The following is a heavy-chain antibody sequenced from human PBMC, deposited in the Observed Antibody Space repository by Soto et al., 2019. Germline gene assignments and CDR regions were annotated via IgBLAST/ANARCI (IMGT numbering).Heavy chain of an antibody. V-gene: IGHV1-3*01. CDR3: ARTSDGAVAFQH. Sequence: ASVKVSCKASGYTFTSYAMHWVRQAPGQRLEWMGWINAGNGNTKYSQKFQGRVTITRDTSASTAYMELSSLRSEDTAVYYCARTSDGAVAFQHWGQDTLVTVSS. CDR1: GYTFTSYA. D-gene: IGHD1-26*01. J-gene: IGHJ1*01. CDR2: INAGNGNT.